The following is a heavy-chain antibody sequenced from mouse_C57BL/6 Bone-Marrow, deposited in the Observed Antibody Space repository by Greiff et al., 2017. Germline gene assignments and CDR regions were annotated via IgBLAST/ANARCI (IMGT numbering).Heavy chain of an antibody. Sequence: EVKLVESGGGLVKPGGSLKLSCAASGFTFSDYGMHWVRQAPEKGLEWVAYISSGSSTIYYADPVKGRFTISRDNAKNTLFLQMTSLRSEDTAMYYCATLYYYGSSRYWYFDVWGTGTTVTVSS. CDR2: ISSGSSTI. V-gene: IGHV5-17*01. D-gene: IGHD1-1*01. CDR1: GFTFSDYG. J-gene: IGHJ1*03. CDR3: ATLYYYGSSRYWYFDV.